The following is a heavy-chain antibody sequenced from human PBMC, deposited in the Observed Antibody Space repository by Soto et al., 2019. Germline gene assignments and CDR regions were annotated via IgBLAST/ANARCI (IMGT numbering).Heavy chain of an antibody. Sequence: QVQLVQSGAEVKKPGASVKVSCKPSGYTFANYGISWVRQATGQGLEWMGWINYYNSVTNYAQKLQDRVTLTTESSTSTAYMEVRHLRSDETAVYFFARYHGGHGTFDYWCQGTLVTVSS. D-gene: IGHD3-3*01. V-gene: IGHV1-18*01. CDR3: ARYHGGHGTFDY. CDR1: GYTFANYG. J-gene: IGHJ4*02. CDR2: INYYNSVT.